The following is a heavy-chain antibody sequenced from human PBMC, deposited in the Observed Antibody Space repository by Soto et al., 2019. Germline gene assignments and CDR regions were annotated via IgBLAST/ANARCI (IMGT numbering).Heavy chain of an antibody. CDR2: ISGGGDGT. CDR1: GFPFGHYA. Sequence: PGGSLRLSCTASGFPFGHYAMSWVRQAPGKGLEWVAGISGGGDGTNYADSVKGRFTVSRDNSRNTLYLQMDSLRAEDTAIYYCAKDPRLQRAYWGQGTLVTVS. D-gene: IGHD4-4*01. J-gene: IGHJ4*02. CDR3: AKDPRLQRAY. V-gene: IGHV3-23*01.